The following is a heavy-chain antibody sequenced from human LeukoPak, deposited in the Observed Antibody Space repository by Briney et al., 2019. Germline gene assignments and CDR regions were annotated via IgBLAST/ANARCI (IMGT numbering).Heavy chain of an antibody. Sequence: ASVKVSCEVSGYTFTVYYMHCVRHAPGQGLECVGWIKPNSGDTKYAQKFQGRVTMTRDTSISTAYMELSRLRSDDTAVYYCATQRGSYLWGTDFDYWGQGTLVTVSS. J-gene: IGHJ4*02. D-gene: IGHD3-16*01. CDR3: ATQRGSYLWGTDFDY. CDR1: GYTFTVYY. CDR2: IKPNSGDT. V-gene: IGHV1-2*02.